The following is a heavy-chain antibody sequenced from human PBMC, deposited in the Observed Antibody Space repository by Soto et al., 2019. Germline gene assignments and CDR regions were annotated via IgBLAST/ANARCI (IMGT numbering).Heavy chain of an antibody. CDR1: GYSFTSYW. J-gene: IGHJ4*02. D-gene: IGHD3-16*02. CDR2: IYPGDSYT. Sequence: GESLKVSCKGSGYSFTSYWIGWVRQMPGKGLECMGIIYPGDSYTRYSPTFQGHVTISADKYISTAYLQWSTVKASDIAMYYCARSIVDQDFDYWGQGTLVTVSS. V-gene: IGHV5-51*01. CDR3: ARSIVDQDFDY.